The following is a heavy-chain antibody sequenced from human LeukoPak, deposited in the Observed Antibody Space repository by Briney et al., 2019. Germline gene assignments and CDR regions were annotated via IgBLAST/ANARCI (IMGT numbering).Heavy chain of an antibody. CDR1: GGSFSGYY. D-gene: IGHD2-2*01. V-gene: IGHV4-34*01. J-gene: IGHJ4*01. CDR3: ARAFSGRYCSSTASRGFRSVHDY. Sequence: PSETLSLTCAVYGGSFSGYYWSWIRQPPGKGLEGIGEINHSGSTNYNPSLKSRVTISVDTSKNQSSRKLSSVTAAAALVYFRARAFSGRYCSSTASRGFRSVHDYWGQEPWSPSPQ. CDR2: INHSGST.